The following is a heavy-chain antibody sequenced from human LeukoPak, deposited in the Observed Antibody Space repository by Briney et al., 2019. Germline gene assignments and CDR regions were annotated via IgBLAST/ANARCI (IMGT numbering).Heavy chain of an antibody. D-gene: IGHD5-24*01. J-gene: IGHJ3*02. CDR2: IDTAGNT. CDR1: GSTFSSYD. V-gene: IGHV3-13*01. Sequence: PEGSLRLSCAASGSTFSSYDMHWVRQAPGKGLEWVSGIDTAGNTNYPGSVKGRFTISRENAKNSLYLQMNSLRAGDTALYYCTRLRSDDAFDIWGQGTMVTVSS. CDR3: TRLRSDDAFDI.